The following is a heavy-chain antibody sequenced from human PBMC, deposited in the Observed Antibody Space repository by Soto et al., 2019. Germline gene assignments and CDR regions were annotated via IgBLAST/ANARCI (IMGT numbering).Heavy chain of an antibody. V-gene: IGHV4-39*02. CDR3: ARETTGGSLVDHLYYYYCYGMDV. CDR2: IYYSGST. CDR1: GGSISSSSYY. J-gene: IGHJ6*02. Sequence: QLQLQESGPGLVKPSETLSLTCTVSGGSISSSSYYWGWIRQPPGKGLEWIGCIYYSGSTYYNPSLKSRVTRSVNSSKNQFALKLSSVTAADTAVYYCARETTGGSLVDHLYYYYCYGMDVWGQGTTVTVSS. D-gene: IGHD2-15*01.